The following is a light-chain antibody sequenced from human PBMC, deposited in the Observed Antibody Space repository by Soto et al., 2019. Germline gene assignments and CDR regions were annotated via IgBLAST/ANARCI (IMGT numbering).Light chain of an antibody. V-gene: IGKV3-15*01. Sequence: EVVMTQSPATLPVSPGERATLSCRASQSVSNNLAWYQQIPGQAPRFLIYGASTRATGIPVRFSGSGSGTEFTLTISSLQSEDFAVYYCQQYDNWPRTFGQGTKVEIK. CDR1: QSVSNN. J-gene: IGKJ1*01. CDR3: QQYDNWPRT. CDR2: GAS.